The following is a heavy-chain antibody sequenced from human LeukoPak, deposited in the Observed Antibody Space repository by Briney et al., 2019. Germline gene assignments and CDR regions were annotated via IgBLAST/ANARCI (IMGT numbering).Heavy chain of an antibody. D-gene: IGHD3-22*01. CDR2: TSSSDPGT. V-gene: IGHV3-23*01. J-gene: IGHJ1*01. Sequence: GGSLRLSCAASGFPLSSYAMSWVRQASGRGLEWVSATSSSDPGTYYADSVRGRFTISRDNSKNSLYLQMNSLRAEDTAVYYCARDNGSSGYSSEYFQHWGQGTLVTVSS. CDR3: ARDNGSSGYSSEYFQH. CDR1: GFPLSSYA.